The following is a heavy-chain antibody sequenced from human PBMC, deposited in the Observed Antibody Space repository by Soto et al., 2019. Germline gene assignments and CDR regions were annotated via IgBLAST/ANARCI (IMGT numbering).Heavy chain of an antibody. D-gene: IGHD6-13*01. CDR2: TYYRSKFYS. Sequence: SQILSVPCAISGDSASINSAAWNLIRQSPSGGVEWLGMTYYRSKFYSHYAVSVRSRIIIKPDTSKNPFSLQLTSVTPEDTAVYYCARIVGSSEQDYWGQGTLVNVYS. V-gene: IGHV6-1*01. CDR1: GDSASINSAA. CDR3: ARIVGSSEQDY. J-gene: IGHJ4*02.